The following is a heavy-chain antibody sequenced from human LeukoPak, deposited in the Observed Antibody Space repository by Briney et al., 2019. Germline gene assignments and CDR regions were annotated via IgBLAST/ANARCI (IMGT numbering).Heavy chain of an antibody. CDR2: IVVGSGNT. CDR1: GFTFTSSA. CDR3: ARDLGAAAAIDY. V-gene: IGHV1-58*01. J-gene: IGHJ4*02. Sequence: TSVKVSCKASGFTFTSSAVQWVRQARGQRLEWIGWIVVGSGNTNYAQKFQERVTITRDMSTSTAYMELSSLRSEDTAVYYCARDLGAAAAIDYWGQGTLVTVSS. D-gene: IGHD6-13*01.